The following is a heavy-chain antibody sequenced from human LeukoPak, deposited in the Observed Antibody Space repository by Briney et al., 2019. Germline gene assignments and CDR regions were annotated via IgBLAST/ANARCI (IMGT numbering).Heavy chain of an antibody. CDR2: IYSGGST. CDR3: ARADVAAVDAFDI. D-gene: IGHD6-13*01. J-gene: IGHJ3*02. Sequence: GGSLRLSCAASGFTVSSNYMSWVRQAPGKGLEWVSVIYSGGSTYYADSVKGRFTISRHNSKNTLYLQMNSLRAEDTAVYYCARADVAAVDAFDIWGQGTMVTVSS. V-gene: IGHV3-53*04. CDR1: GFTVSSNY.